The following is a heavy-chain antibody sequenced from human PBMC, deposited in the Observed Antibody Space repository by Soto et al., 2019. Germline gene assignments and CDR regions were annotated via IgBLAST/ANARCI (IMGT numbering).Heavy chain of an antibody. CDR1: GGSISSGGYY. V-gene: IGHV4-31*03. J-gene: IGHJ4*02. CDR2: IYYSGST. Sequence: SLTSTVSGGSISSGGYYWSWIRQHPGKGLEWIGYIYYSGSTYYNPSLKSRVTISVDTSKNQFSLKLSSVTAADTAVYYCAREEVSTVNYFDYWGQGTLVTVSS. CDR3: AREEVSTVNYFDY. D-gene: IGHD4-17*01.